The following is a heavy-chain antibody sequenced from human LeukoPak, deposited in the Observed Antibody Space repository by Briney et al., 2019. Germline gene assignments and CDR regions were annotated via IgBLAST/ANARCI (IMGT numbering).Heavy chain of an antibody. CDR3: AREREYGMDV. CDR2: MNPNSGNT. J-gene: IGHJ6*02. CDR1: GYTFTSYA. Sequence: ASVKVSCKASGYTFTSYAMHWVRQAPGQRLEWMGWMNPNSGNTGYAQKFQGRVTMTRNTSISTAYMELSSLRSEDTAVYYCAREREYGMDVWGQGTTVTISS. V-gene: IGHV1-8*02.